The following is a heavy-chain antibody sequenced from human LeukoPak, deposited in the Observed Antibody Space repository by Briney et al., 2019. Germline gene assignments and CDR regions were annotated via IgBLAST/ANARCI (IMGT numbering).Heavy chain of an antibody. CDR2: INHSGST. J-gene: IGHJ6*03. Sequence: PSETLSLTCTVSGGSISSSSYYWSWIRQPPGKGLEWIGEINHSGSTNYNPSLQSRVTISVDTSKNQFSLKLSSVTAADTAVYYCARLRPHYGGTSANYYYYMDAWGKGTTVTVSS. V-gene: IGHV4-39*07. D-gene: IGHD4-23*01. CDR3: ARLRPHYGGTSANYYYYMDA. CDR1: GGSISSSSYY.